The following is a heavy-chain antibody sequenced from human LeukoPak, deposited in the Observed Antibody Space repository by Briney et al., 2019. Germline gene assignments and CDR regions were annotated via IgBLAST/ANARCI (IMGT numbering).Heavy chain of an antibody. V-gene: IGHV1-2*02. Sequence: ASVKVSCKASGYTFTGYYMHWVRQAPGQGLGWMGWINPNSGGTNYAQKFQGRVTMTRDTSISTAYMELSRLRSDDTAVYYCARDQYYYGSGSYLDYWGQGTLVTVSS. J-gene: IGHJ4*02. CDR1: GYTFTGYY. D-gene: IGHD3-10*01. CDR2: INPNSGGT. CDR3: ARDQYYYGSGSYLDY.